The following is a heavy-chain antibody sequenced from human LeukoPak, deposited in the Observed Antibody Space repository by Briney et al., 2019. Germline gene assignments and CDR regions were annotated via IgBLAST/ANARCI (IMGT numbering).Heavy chain of an antibody. CDR3: ARLIPGTTGLRKNYFDY. CDR1: GDSISSSY. V-gene: IGHV4-4*09. J-gene: IGHJ4*02. CDR2: VSASGNT. Sequence: SETLSITCTVSGDSISSSYWNWIRQTPGKGLEWIGYVSASGNTNYNPSLKSRIIISVDMSKNQFSLKLSSVTAADTAVYYCARLIPGTTGLRKNYFDYWGQGTLVTVSS. D-gene: IGHD1-20*01.